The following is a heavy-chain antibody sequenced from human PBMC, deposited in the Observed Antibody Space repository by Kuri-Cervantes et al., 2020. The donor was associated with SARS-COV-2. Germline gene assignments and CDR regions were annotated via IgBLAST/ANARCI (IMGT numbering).Heavy chain of an antibody. CDR1: GFTFSSYA. CDR2: IYSGGSST. CDR3: ARAGRWLQSTPFDY. D-gene: IGHD5-24*01. Sequence: ETLSLTCAASGFTFSSYAMSWVRQAPGKGLEWVSVIYSGGSSTYYADSVKGRFTISRDNSKNTLYLQMNSLRAEDTAVYYCARAGRWLQSTPFDYWGQGTLVTVSS. V-gene: IGHV3-23*03. J-gene: IGHJ4*02.